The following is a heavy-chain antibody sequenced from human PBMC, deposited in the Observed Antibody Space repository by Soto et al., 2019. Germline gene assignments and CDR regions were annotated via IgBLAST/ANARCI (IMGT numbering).Heavy chain of an antibody. CDR3: VRRHVSATGIDWFDP. CDR2: INAANGDT. D-gene: IGHD6-13*01. J-gene: IGHJ5*02. CDR1: GYTFTSYG. Sequence: ASVKVSCKASGYTFTSYGIHWVRQAPGQRLEWMGWINAANGDTKYSPKLQGRVTITRDTSASTAYMELSSLRSEDTAVYYCVRRHVSATGIDWFDPWGQGTLVTVSS. V-gene: IGHV1-3*01.